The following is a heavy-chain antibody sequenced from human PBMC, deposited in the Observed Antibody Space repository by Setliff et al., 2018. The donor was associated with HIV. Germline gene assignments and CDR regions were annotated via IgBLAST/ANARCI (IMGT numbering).Heavy chain of an antibody. Sequence: ASVKVSCKGSGYTVRTYGISWVRRAPGQGLEWMGWISAYNGNTNYAQKLQGRVTMTRDTSTSTAYMELRSLRSDATAVYYCARVKVVIATFYDMDVWGKGTTVTVSS. J-gene: IGHJ6*03. D-gene: IGHD2-21*01. CDR1: GYTVRTYG. CDR3: ARVKVVIATFYDMDV. V-gene: IGHV1-18*01. CDR2: ISAYNGNT.